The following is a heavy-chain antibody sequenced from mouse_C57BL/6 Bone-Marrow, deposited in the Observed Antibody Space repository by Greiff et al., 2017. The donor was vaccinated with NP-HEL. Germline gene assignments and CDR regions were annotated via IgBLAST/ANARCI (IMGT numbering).Heavy chain of an antibody. J-gene: IGHJ2*01. V-gene: IGHV1-64*01. CDR3: ASPIRYPYYFDY. CDR1: GYTFTSYW. CDR2: IHPNSGST. D-gene: IGHD1-1*01. Sequence: QVQLQQPGAELVKPGASVKLSCKASGYTFTSYWMHWVKQRPGQGLEWIGMIHPNSGSTNYNEKFKSKATLTVDKSSSTAYMQLSSLTSEDSAVYYCASPIRYPYYFDYWGQGTTLTVSS.